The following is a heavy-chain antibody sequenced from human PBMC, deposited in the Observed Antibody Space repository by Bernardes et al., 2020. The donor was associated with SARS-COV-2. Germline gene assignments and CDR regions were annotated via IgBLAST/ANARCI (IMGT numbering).Heavy chain of an antibody. V-gene: IGHV3-48*03. CDR3: ARDSSSWYWDYYYGMDV. J-gene: IGHJ6*02. CDR1: GFTFSSYE. Sequence: GSLRLSCAASGFTFSSYEMNWVRQAPGKGLEWVSYISSSGSTIYYADSVKGRFTISRDNAKNSLYLQMNSLRAEDTAVYYCARDSSSWYWDYYYGMDVWGQGTTVTVSS. CDR2: ISSSGSTI. D-gene: IGHD6-13*01.